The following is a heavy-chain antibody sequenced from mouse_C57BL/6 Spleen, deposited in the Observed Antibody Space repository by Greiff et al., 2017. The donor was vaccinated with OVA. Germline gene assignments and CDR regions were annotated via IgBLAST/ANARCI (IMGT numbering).Heavy chain of an antibody. CDR2: INPNNGGT. Sequence: EVQLQQSGPELVKPGASVKISCTASGYTFTDYYMNWVKQSHGKSLEWIGDINPNNGGTSYNQKFKGKATLTVDKSSSTAYMELRSLTSEDSAVYYCARCDYDGVYYAMDYWGQGTSVTVSS. CDR3: ARCDYDGVYYAMDY. V-gene: IGHV1-26*01. D-gene: IGHD2-4*01. J-gene: IGHJ4*01. CDR1: GYTFTDYY.